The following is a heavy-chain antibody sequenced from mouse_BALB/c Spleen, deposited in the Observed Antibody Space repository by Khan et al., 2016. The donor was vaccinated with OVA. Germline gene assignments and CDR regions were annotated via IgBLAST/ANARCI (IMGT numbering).Heavy chain of an antibody. CDR3: DSAYDGNYREARDY. D-gene: IGHD2-10*01. CDR1: GFSLTGYG. V-gene: IGHV2-6-7*01. Sequence: VELVESGPGLVAPSQSLSITCTVSGFSLTGYGVSWVRQPPGQGLEWLGMIWGAGSTEYTSALKSRMSISKDNSKSQVFLNMNSLQTDDTTKYYCDSAYDGNYREARDYWGQGTTVTVSS. J-gene: IGHJ4*01. CDR2: IWGAGST.